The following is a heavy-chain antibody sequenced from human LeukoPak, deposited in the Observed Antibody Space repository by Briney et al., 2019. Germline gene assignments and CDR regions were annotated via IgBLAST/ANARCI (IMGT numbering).Heavy chain of an antibody. CDR3: ARDHYYDSSGYYNYFDY. Sequence: ASVKVSCKASGYTFTSYGISWVRQAPGQGLEWMGWISAYNGNTNYAQKLQGRVTMTTDTSTSTAYMELRSLRSDDTAVYYCARDHYYDSSGYYNYFDYWGQGTLLTVSS. CDR1: GYTFTSYG. D-gene: IGHD3-22*01. J-gene: IGHJ4*02. V-gene: IGHV1-18*01. CDR2: ISAYNGNT.